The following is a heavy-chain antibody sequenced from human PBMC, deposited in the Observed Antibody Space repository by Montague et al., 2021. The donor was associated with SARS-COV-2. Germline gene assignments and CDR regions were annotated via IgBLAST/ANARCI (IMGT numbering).Heavy chain of an antibody. CDR2: IYHTGST. D-gene: IGHD3-16*02. CDR1: GDSISTDNW. CDR3: ARSVVGGTYRHTRWFDP. J-gene: IGHJ5*02. Sequence: SETLSLTCVVSGDSISTDNWWTWVRLPPGKGLEWVGEIYHTGSTKYKPSLKSRVSMSVDKSWNQFSLRLTSVTAADTAIYYCARSVVGGTYRHTRWFDPWGQGALVTVFS. V-gene: IGHV4-4*02.